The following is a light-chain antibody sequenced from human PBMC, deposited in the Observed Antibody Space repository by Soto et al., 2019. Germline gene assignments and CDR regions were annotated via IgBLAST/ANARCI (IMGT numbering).Light chain of an antibody. Sequence: QSALTQPASVSGSPGQSITISCTGTRSDVGGYNYVSWYQQHPGKAPKLMIYEVSTRPSGVSNRFSGSKSGNTASLTISGLQAEDEADYYCSSYTSSSTRVFGGRTKLTVL. V-gene: IGLV2-14*01. CDR3: SSYTSSSTRV. CDR2: EVS. CDR1: RSDVGGYNY. J-gene: IGLJ3*02.